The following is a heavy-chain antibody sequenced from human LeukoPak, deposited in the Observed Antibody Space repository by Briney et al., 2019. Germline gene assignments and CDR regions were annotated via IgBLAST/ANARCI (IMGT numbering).Heavy chain of an antibody. V-gene: IGHV1-2*02. D-gene: IGHD1-26*01. CDR2: INPNSGGT. CDR1: GYTFTGYY. CDR3: ARVIVSGSYYLDYYYYMDV. Sequence: ASVKVSCKASGYTFTGYYMHWVRQAPGQGLEWMGWINPNSGGTNYAQKFQGRVTMTRDTSISTAYMELSRLRSDDTAVYYCARVIVSGSYYLDYYYYMDVWGKGTTVTISS. J-gene: IGHJ6*03.